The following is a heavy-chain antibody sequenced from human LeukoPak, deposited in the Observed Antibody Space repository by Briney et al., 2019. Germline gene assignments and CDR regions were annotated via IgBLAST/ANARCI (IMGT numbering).Heavy chain of an antibody. V-gene: IGHV1-2*02. CDR2: INPNSGGT. J-gene: IGHJ4*02. Sequence: ASVKVSCKASGYTFTGYYMHWGRQAPGQGLECMGWINPNSGGTNYAQKFQGRVTMTRDTSISTAYMELSSLRSEDTAVYYCATITMVRSFDSWGQGTLVTVSS. CDR3: ATITMVRSFDS. CDR1: GYTFTGYY. D-gene: IGHD3-10*01.